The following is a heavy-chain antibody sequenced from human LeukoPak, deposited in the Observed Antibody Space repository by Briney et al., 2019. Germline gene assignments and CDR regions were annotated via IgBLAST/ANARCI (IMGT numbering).Heavy chain of an antibody. D-gene: IGHD2-2*03. V-gene: IGHV1-18*01. Sequence: ASVKVSCTASGYTFASFGITWVRQAPGQGLEWMGWINTHNGDTNYAQKLQGRVTMTTDTSTSTAYMELRSLRSDDTAVYYCARDGYRLSGYFYYMDVWGKGTTVTVSS. CDR2: INTHNGDT. CDR1: GYTFASFG. CDR3: ARDGYRLSGYFYYMDV. J-gene: IGHJ6*03.